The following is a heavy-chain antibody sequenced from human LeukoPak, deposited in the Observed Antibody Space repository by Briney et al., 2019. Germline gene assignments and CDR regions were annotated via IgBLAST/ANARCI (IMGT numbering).Heavy chain of an antibody. CDR1: GGSISSGDYY. V-gene: IGHV4-30-4*08. Sequence: SQTLSLTCTVSGGSISSGDYYWSWIRQPPGKGLEWIGYIYYSGSTYYSPSLKSRVTISVDTSKNQFSLKPSSVTAADTAVYYCARAILATIPYYFDYWGQGTLVTVSS. J-gene: IGHJ4*02. D-gene: IGHD5-24*01. CDR2: IYYSGST. CDR3: ARAILATIPYYFDY.